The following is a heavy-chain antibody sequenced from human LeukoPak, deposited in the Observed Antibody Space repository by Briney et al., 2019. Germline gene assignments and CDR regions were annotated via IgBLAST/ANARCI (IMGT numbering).Heavy chain of an antibody. CDR1: GFTFSSYS. CDR3: ARRYSSGWYPGPTLDY. Sequence: GGSLRLSCAASGFTFSSYSMNWVRQAPGKGLEWVSSISSSSSYIYYADSVKGRFTISRDNAKNSLYLQKNSLRAEDTAGYYCARRYSSGWYPGPTLDYWGQGTLVTVSS. J-gene: IGHJ4*02. CDR2: ISSSSSYI. V-gene: IGHV3-21*01. D-gene: IGHD6-19*01.